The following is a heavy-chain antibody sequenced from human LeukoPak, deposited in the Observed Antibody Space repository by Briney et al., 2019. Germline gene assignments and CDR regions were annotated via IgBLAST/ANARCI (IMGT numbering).Heavy chain of an antibody. D-gene: IGHD2-8*01. CDR1: GFTFSNAW. Sequence: GGSLRLSCAVSGFTFSNAWMNWVRQAPGKGLEWVGRIKSKTDGGTTDYAAPVKGRFTISRDDSKNTLYLQMNSLKTEDTAVYYCTTDIVLMVYATEPWGQGTLVTVSS. CDR3: TTDIVLMVYATEP. CDR2: IKSKTDGGTT. J-gene: IGHJ5*02. V-gene: IGHV3-15*07.